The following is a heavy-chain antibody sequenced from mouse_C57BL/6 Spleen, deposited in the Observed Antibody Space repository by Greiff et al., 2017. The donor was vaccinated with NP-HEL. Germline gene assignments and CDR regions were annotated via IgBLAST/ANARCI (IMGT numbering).Heavy chain of an antibody. CDR3: ARWRYYYGSSSYAMDY. CDR1: GYTFTDYN. Sequence: EVQLQQSGPELVKPGASVKIPCKASGYTFTDYNMDWVKQSHGKSLEWIGDINPNNGGTIYNQKFKGKATLTVDKSSSTAYMELRSLTSEDTAVDYCARWRYYYGSSSYAMDYWGQRTSVTVSS. D-gene: IGHD1-1*01. CDR2: INPNNGGT. J-gene: IGHJ4*01. V-gene: IGHV1-18*01.